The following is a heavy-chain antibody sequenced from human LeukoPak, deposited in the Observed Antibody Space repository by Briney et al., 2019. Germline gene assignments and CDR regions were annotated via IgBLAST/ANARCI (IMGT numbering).Heavy chain of an antibody. CDR2: IYYSGST. V-gene: IGHV4-59*08. CDR3: ARHRGYCSSTSCSYNWFDP. CDR1: GGSISSYY. D-gene: IGHD2-2*03. Sequence: SETLSLTCTVSGGSISSYYWTWIRQPPGNGLEWIGYIYYSGSTKYNPSLKSRGTMSVDTSKNRFSLKLSSVTAADTAVYYCARHRGYCSSTSCSYNWFDPWGQGTLVTVSS. J-gene: IGHJ5*02.